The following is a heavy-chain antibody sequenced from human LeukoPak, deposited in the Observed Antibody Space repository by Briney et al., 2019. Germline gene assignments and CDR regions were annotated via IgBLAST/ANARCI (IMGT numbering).Heavy chain of an antibody. V-gene: IGHV4-30-2*01. CDR3: ARIIDPPDVANWYFDL. Sequence: PSQTLSLTCTVSGGSISSGGYYWSWIRQPPGKGLEWIGEIYHSGSTNYNPSLKSRVTISVDKSKNQFSLKLSSVTAADTAVYYCARIIDPPDVANWYFDLWGRGTLVTVSS. D-gene: IGHD5-12*01. J-gene: IGHJ2*01. CDR1: GGSISSGGYY. CDR2: IYHSGST.